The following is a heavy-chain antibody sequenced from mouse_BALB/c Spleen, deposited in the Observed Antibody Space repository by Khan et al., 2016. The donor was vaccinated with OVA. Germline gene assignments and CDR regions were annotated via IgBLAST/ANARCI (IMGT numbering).Heavy chain of an antibody. CDR1: GYTFSNYW. J-gene: IGHJ2*01. CDR2: INPRSGYT. Sequence: QVQLQQSGAELAKPGASVKMSCKASGYTFSNYWIHWVKQRPGQGLEWIGYINPRSGYTYYNQTFKDKATLNTDKSSSTAYMQLSSLTSEDSSVYYCASGSVDFWGQGTTLTVSS. D-gene: IGHD1-1*01. CDR3: ASGSVDF. V-gene: IGHV1-7*01.